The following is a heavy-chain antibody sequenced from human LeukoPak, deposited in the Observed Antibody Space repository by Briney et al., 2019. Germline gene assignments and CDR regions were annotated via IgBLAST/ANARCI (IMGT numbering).Heavy chain of an antibody. CDR3: ARDVPYSSGWSYYYYYGMDV. J-gene: IGHJ6*02. CDR2: INPSGGST. Sequence: ASVKVSCKASGYTFTSYYMHWVRQAPGQGLEWMGIINPSGGSTSYAQKFQGRVTMTRDTSTSTVYMELSSLRSEDTAVYYCARDVPYSSGWSYYYYYGMDVWGQGTTVTVSS. V-gene: IGHV1-46*01. D-gene: IGHD6-19*01. CDR1: GYTFTSYY.